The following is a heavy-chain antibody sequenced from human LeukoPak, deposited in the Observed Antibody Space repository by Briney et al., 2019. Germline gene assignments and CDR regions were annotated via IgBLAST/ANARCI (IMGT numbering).Heavy chain of an antibody. D-gene: IGHD6-13*01. CDR2: IIPIFGTA. J-gene: IGHJ4*02. Sequence: SVKVSCKASGGTFSSYAVSWVRQAPGQGLEWMGGIIPIFGTANYAQKFQGRVTITADESTSTAYMELSSLRSEDTAVYYCARHSRPDVYYFDYWGQGTLVTVSS. V-gene: IGHV1-69*13. CDR1: GGTFSSYA. CDR3: ARHSRPDVYYFDY.